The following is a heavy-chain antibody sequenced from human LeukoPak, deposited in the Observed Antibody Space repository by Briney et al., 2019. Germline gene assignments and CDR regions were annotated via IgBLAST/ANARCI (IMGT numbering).Heavy chain of an antibody. V-gene: IGHV3-21*01. CDR1: GFTFSSYS. J-gene: IGHJ3*02. Sequence: GSLRLSCAASGFTFSSYSMNWVRQAPGKGLEWGSSISSSSSYIYYADSVKGRFTISRDNAKNSLYLQMNSLRAEDTAVYYCAGSHSGYEPDPFDIWGQATMVTVSS. CDR3: AGSHSGYEPDPFDI. D-gene: IGHD5-12*01. CDR2: ISSSSSYI.